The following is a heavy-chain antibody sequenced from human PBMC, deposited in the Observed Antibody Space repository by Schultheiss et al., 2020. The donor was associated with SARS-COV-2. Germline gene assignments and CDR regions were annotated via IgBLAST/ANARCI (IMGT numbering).Heavy chain of an antibody. CDR1: GFTFSSYA. V-gene: IGHV3-30-3*01. Sequence: GGSLRLSCAASGFTFSSYAMHWVRQAPGKGLEWVAVISYDGSNKYYADSVKGRFTISRDNSKNTLYLQMNSLRAEDTAVYYCAKDLKNKIVVVAATTFDYWGEGTLVT. J-gene: IGHJ4*02. CDR2: ISYDGSNK. CDR3: AKDLKNKIVVVAATTFDY. D-gene: IGHD2-15*01.